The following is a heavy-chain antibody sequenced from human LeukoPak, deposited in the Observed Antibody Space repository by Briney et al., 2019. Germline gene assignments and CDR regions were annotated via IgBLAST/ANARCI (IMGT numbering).Heavy chain of an antibody. Sequence: GGSLRLSCTASGFTFGDYAMSWVRQAPGKGLEWVGFIRSKAYGGTTEYAASVKGRFTISRDDSKSIAYLQMNSLETEDTAVYYCTRVYYDSSGPARYYYYMDVWGKGTTVTISS. D-gene: IGHD3-22*01. CDR1: GFTFGDYA. V-gene: IGHV3-49*04. CDR2: IRSKAYGGTT. CDR3: TRVYYDSSGPARYYYYMDV. J-gene: IGHJ6*03.